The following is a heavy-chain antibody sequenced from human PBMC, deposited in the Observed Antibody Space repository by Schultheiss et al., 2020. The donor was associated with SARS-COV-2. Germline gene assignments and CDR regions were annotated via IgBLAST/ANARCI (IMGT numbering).Heavy chain of an antibody. D-gene: IGHD2-2*01. Sequence: GGSLRLSCAASGFTFSDHYMSWIRQAPGKGLEWVSYISSGSSYTNYADSVKGRFTISRDNAKNSLYLQMNSLRAEDTAVYYCAKAIACSPTACYGFDIWGQGTMVTVSS. J-gene: IGHJ3*02. CDR2: ISSGSSYT. CDR1: GFTFSDHY. V-gene: IGHV3-11*06. CDR3: AKAIACSPTACYGFDI.